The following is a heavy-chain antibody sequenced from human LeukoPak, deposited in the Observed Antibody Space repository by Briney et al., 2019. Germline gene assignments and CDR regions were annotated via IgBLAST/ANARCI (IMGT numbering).Heavy chain of an antibody. D-gene: IGHD6-19*01. CDR2: IYYSGST. Sequence: SETLSLTCSVSGGSISSSSHFWGWIRQPPGKGLEWIGTIYYSGSTNYNPSLKSRVTISVDTSKNQFSLKLSSVTAADTAVYYCARGGRLVRGRHNYFDYWGQGTLVTVSS. V-gene: IGHV4-39*07. J-gene: IGHJ4*02. CDR1: GGSISSSSHF. CDR3: ARGGRLVRGRHNYFDY.